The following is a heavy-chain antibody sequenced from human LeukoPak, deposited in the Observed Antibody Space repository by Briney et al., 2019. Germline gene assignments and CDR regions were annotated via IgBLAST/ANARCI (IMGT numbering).Heavy chain of an antibody. D-gene: IGHD1-14*01. J-gene: IGHJ4*02. Sequence: SEALSLTCSVSGGSLSSGGYYWSWIRQHPGMGLEWIGSIYYSGSTYYTPSLRSRVNISVDTSKSQFALNLTSVTAADTAVYYCARVSSARNGFDYWGQGTLVTVSS. V-gene: IGHV4-31*03. CDR3: ARVSSARNGFDY. CDR2: IYYSGST. CDR1: GGSLSSGGYY.